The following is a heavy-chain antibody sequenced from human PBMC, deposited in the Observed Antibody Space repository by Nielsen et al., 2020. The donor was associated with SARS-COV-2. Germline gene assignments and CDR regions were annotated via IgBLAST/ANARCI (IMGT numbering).Heavy chain of an antibody. CDR2: ISAYNGNT. V-gene: IGHV1-18*04. CDR3: ARTDVVRPFDY. D-gene: IGHD2-21*01. J-gene: IGHJ4*02. CDR1: GYTSTSYY. Sequence: ASVKVSCKASGYTSTSYYMHWVRQAPGQGLEWMGWISAYNGNTNYAQKLQGRVTMTTDTSTSTAYMELRSLRSDDTAVYYCARTDVVRPFDYWGQGTLVTVSS.